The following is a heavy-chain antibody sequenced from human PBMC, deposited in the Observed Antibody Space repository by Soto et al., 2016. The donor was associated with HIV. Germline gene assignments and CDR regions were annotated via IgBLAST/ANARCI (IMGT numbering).Heavy chain of an antibody. J-gene: IGHJ4*02. CDR3: ARGRSQYYDSSGYYLFDY. V-gene: IGHV1-8*03. D-gene: IGHD3-22*01. CDR1: GYTFSSYD. CDR2: MNPNSGNT. Sequence: QVQLVQSGAEVKKPGASVKVSCKASGYTFSSYDINWVRQATGQWLEWMGWMNPNSGNTGYAQKSQGRLTITRNTSASTAYMELSSLRSEDTAVYYCARGRSQYYDSSGYYLFDYWGQGTLVTVSS.